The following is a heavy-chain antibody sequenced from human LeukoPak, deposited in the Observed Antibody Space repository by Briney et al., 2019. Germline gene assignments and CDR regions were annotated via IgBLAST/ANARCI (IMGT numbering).Heavy chain of an antibody. CDR3: ARGTAITAGIDF. J-gene: IGHJ4*02. CDR2: INPEGAST. V-gene: IGHV3-74*01. D-gene: IGHD6-19*01. Sequence: GGSLRLSCTASGFAFSTYWMFWVRQAPGKGLVWVSQINPEGASTTYGDPAKGRFTASRDNAKSALHLQMNSLRVDDTAVYYCARGTAITAGIDFWGQGTLVTVSS. CDR1: GFAFSTYW.